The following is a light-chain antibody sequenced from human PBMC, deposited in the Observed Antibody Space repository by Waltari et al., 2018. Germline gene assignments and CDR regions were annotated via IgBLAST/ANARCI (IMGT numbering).Light chain of an antibody. CDR2: EVN. V-gene: IGLV2-8*01. CDR3: SSYAGSSTPLYV. CDR1: SSDVGGYNY. Sequence: QSALTQPPSASGSPGQSVTISCTGTSSDVGGYNYVSWYQQHPGKAPKIMIYEVNKRPSGVPARFSGSKSGNTASLTVSGLQAEDEADYYCSSYAGSSTPLYVFGTGTKVTVL. J-gene: IGLJ1*01.